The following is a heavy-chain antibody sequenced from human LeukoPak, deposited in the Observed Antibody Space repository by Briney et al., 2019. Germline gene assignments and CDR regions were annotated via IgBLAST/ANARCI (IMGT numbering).Heavy chain of an antibody. Sequence: ASVKVSCKASGGTFSSYAISWVRQAPGQGLEWMGGTIPIFGTANYAQKFQGRVTITTDESTSTAYMELSSLRSEDTAVYYCARARNPLDYYYYMDVWGKGTTVTVSS. CDR2: TIPIFGTA. CDR1: GGTFSSYA. J-gene: IGHJ6*03. V-gene: IGHV1-69*05. CDR3: ARARNPLDYYYYMDV.